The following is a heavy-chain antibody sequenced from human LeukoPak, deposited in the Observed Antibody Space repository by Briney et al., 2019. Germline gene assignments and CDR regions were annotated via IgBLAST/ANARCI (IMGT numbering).Heavy chain of an antibody. Sequence: GGSLRLSCAASRFTFSSYSMNWVRQAPGKGLEWVSSISSSGSYIYYADSVKGRFTISRDNAKNSLYLQMNSLRAEDTAVYYCARGGTTFEHWGQGTLVTVSS. J-gene: IGHJ4*02. V-gene: IGHV3-21*01. CDR1: RFTFSSYS. D-gene: IGHD1-1*01. CDR2: ISSSGSYI. CDR3: ARGGTTFEH.